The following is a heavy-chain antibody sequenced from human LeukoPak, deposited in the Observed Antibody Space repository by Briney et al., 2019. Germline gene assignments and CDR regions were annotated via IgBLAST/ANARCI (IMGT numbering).Heavy chain of an antibody. CDR1: GFTFSSYA. V-gene: IGHV3-30*04. CDR3: AKDGGTYYYGSGSYSTLYYFDY. Sequence: GGSLRLSCAASGFTFSSYAMHWVRQAPGKGLEWVAVISYDGSNKYYADSVKGRFTISRDNSKNTLYLQMNSLRAEDTAVYYCAKDGGTYYYGSGSYSTLYYFDYWGQGTLVTVSS. CDR2: ISYDGSNK. D-gene: IGHD3-10*01. J-gene: IGHJ4*02.